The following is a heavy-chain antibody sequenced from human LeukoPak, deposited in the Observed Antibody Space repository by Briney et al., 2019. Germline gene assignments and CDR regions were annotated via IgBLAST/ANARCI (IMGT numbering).Heavy chain of an antibody. CDR3: AREYYDILTGYTDDAFDI. Sequence: GSLRPSCTAFGFTFSSYAMHWVRQAPGKGLEWVAVISYDGSNKYYADSVKGRFTISRENSRNTLYLQMNSLRAEDTAVYYCAREYYDILTGYTDDAFDIWGQGTMVTVSS. J-gene: IGHJ3*02. V-gene: IGHV3-30*04. D-gene: IGHD3-9*01. CDR1: GFTFSSYA. CDR2: ISYDGSNK.